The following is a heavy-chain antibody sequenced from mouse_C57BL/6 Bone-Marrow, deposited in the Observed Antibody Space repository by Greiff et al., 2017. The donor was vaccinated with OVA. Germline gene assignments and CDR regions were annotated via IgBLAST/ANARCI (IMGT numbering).Heavy chain of an antibody. CDR2: FTMYSDAT. CDR1: YFAFMASA. D-gene: IGHD2-3*01. V-gene: IGHV1-49*01. Sequence: LVESGAELVRPGSSVKLSCKDSYFAFMASAMHWVKQRPGHGLEWIGSFTMYSDATEYSENFKGKATLTANTSSSTAYMELSSLTSEDSAVYYCARDGYYGDYAMDYWGQGTSVTVSS. J-gene: IGHJ4*01. CDR3: ARDGYYGDYAMDY.